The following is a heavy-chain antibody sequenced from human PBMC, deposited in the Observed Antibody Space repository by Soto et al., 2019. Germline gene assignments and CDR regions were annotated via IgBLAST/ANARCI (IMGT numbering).Heavy chain of an antibody. V-gene: IGHV4-31*03. CDR3: AREISYHYYFDY. J-gene: IGHJ4*02. CDR1: GGSISSGGYY. Sequence: QVQLQESGPGLVKPSQTLSLTCTVSGGSISSGGYYWSWIRQHPGKGLEWIGYIYYSGSTYYNPSLKSRVTISVDTSKNQFSPKLSSVTAADTAVYYCAREISYHYYFDYWGQGTLVTVSS. D-gene: IGHD5-18*01. CDR2: IYYSGST.